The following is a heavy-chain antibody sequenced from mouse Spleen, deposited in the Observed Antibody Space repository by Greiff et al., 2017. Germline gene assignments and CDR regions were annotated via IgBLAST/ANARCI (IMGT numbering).Heavy chain of an antibody. V-gene: IGHV5-15*01. CDR3: ARHEGGRGYFDY. D-gene: IGHD3-3*01. Sequence: EVHLVESGGGLVKPGGSLKLSCAASGFTFSDYGMAWVRQAPGKGPEWVAFISNLAYSIYYADTVTGRFTISRENAKNTLYLEMSSLRSEDTAMYYCARHEGGRGYFDYWGQGTTLTVSS. CDR1: GFTFSDYG. J-gene: IGHJ2*01. CDR2: ISNLAYSI.